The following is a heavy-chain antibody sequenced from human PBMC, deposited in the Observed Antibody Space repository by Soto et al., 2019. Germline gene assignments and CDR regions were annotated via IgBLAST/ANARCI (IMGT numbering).Heavy chain of an antibody. CDR3: ASPGPYYDFWSGYYHT. V-gene: IGHV3-30*03. D-gene: IGHD3-3*01. Sequence: GGSLRLSCAASGFTFSSYGMHWVRQAPGKGLEWVAVISYDGSNKYYADSVKGRFTISRDNSKNTLYLQMNSLRAEDTAVYYCASPGPYYDFWSGYYHTWGQGTLVTVSS. CDR1: GFTFSSYG. J-gene: IGHJ5*02. CDR2: ISYDGSNK.